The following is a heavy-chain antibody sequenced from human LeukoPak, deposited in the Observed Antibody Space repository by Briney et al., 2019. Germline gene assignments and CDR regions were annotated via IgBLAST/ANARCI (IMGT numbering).Heavy chain of an antibody. V-gene: IGHV3-48*01. CDR3: ARVRNPHYYDSSGYMDY. CDR1: GFTFSSYS. Sequence: GGSLRLSCAASGFTFSSYSMNWVRQAPGKGLEWVSYISSSSSTIYYADSVKGRFTISRDNAKNSLYLQMNSLRAEDTAVYYCARVRNPHYYDSSGYMDYWGQGTLVTVSS. CDR2: ISSSSSTI. J-gene: IGHJ4*02. D-gene: IGHD3-22*01.